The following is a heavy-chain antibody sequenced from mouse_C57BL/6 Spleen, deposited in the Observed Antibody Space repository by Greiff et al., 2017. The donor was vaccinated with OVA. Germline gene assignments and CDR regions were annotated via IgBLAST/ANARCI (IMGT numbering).Heavy chain of an antibody. CDR1: GYTFTDYE. CDR2: IDPETGGT. J-gene: IGHJ2*01. Sequence: QVQLKESGAELVRPGASVTLSCKASGYTFTDYEMHWVKQTPVHGLEWIGAIDPETGGTAYNQKFKGKAILTADKSSSTAYMELRSLTSEDSAVYYCTRRYYDSLDYWGQGTTLTVSS. V-gene: IGHV1-15*01. CDR3: TRRYYDSLDY. D-gene: IGHD2-4*01.